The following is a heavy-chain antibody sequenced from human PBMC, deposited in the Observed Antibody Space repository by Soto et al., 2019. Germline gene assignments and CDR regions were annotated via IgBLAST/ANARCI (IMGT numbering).Heavy chain of an antibody. CDR3: AKPPDYNWNDY. D-gene: IGHD1-20*01. CDR1: GFTFSSYA. Sequence: EVQLLESGGGLVQPGGSLRLSCAASGFTFSSYAMSWVRQAPGKGLEWISAVSGSGGSTYYADSVKGRFTISRDKSKDTLYLQMNNLRAEDTAVYYCAKPPDYNWNDYCGQGTLVTVSS. V-gene: IGHV3-23*01. CDR2: VSGSGGST. J-gene: IGHJ4*02.